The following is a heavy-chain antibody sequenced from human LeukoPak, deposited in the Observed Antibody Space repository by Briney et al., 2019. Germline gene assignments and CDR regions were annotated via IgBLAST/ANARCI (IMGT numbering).Heavy chain of an antibody. CDR3: ARSGVPAPFDY. V-gene: IGHV4-38-2*01. D-gene: IGHD2-21*02. CDR1: GYSISSGYY. Sequence: PSETLSLTCAVSGYSISSGYYWGWIRQPPGEGLEWIGSIYHSGSTYYNPSLKSRVAISVDTSKNQFSLKLTSVTAADTAVYYCARSGVPAPFDYWGQGTLVTVSS. J-gene: IGHJ4*02. CDR2: IYHSGST.